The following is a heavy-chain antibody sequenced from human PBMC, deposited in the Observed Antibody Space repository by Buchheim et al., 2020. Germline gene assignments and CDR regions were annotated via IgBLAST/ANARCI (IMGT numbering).Heavy chain of an antibody. CDR2: ISYDGSNK. Sequence: QVQLVESGGGVVQPGRSLRLSCAASGFTFSSYAMHWVRQAPGKGLEWVAVISYDGSNKYYADSVKGRFTISRDNSKNTLYLQMNSLGAEDTAVYYCARGPSSSWYDYYYYGMDVWGQGTT. CDR1: GFTFSSYA. V-gene: IGHV3-30-3*01. D-gene: IGHD6-13*01. CDR3: ARGPSSSWYDYYYYGMDV. J-gene: IGHJ6*02.